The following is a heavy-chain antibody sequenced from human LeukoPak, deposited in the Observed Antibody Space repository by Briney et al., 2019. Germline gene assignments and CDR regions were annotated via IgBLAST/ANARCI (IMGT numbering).Heavy chain of an antibody. Sequence: SETLSLTCTVSGGSISSYYWSWIRQPAGKGLEWVGRIYTSGSPNYNPSLKSRVTMSVDTSKNQFSLKLSSVTAADTAVYYCARWAERRLRAFDIWGQGTMVTVSS. V-gene: IGHV4-4*07. CDR2: IYTSGSP. D-gene: IGHD1-1*01. CDR1: GGSISSYY. CDR3: ARWAERRLRAFDI. J-gene: IGHJ3*02.